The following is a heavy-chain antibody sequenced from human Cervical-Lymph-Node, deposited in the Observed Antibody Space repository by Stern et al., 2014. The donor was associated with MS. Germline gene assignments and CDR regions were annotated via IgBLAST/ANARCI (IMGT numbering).Heavy chain of an antibody. Sequence: VHLVQSGGGLVKPGGSLKLSCAASGFPFSDYYMTWIRQAPGKGLEWVSYISSSGSAIYYADSFKGRFTISRDHAQKSLHLHMRRLRAEDTAVYYCVRESNYNFDYWGQGTLVTVSS. CDR1: GFPFSDYY. CDR3: VRESNYNFDY. V-gene: IGHV3-11*01. CDR2: ISSSGSAI. J-gene: IGHJ4*02. D-gene: IGHD5-24*01.